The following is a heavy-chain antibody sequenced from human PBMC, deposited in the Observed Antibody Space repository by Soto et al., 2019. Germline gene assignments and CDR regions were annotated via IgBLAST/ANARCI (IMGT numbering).Heavy chain of an antibody. J-gene: IGHJ5*02. V-gene: IGHV1-2*02. CDR2: TNPNSDGA. Sequence: QVHLVQSGAEVKKPGASVRVSCKASGYTFTDYYIHWGRQAPGQGREWMGWTNPNSDGAHYAQKFQGRVTMTRDKSTRTAYMEVNRLRSDDTAVYFCARGGGSGWHGDWFDPWGQGTLVTVSS. CDR3: ARGGGSGWHGDWFDP. D-gene: IGHD6-19*01. CDR1: GYTFTDYY.